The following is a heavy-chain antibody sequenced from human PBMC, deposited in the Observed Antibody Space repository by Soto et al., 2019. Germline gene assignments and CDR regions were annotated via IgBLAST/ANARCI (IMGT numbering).Heavy chain of an antibody. CDR1: GGSISSGNYY. CDR2: IYYSGST. Sequence: PSATLSLTCPVSGGSISSGNYYWSWIRQPPGKGLEWIGYIYYSGSTYYNPSLKSRVTISLDTSKNQFSLKLSSVTAADTAVYYCARDGDYYDSSGYYWRYFDYWGQGTLVTVSS. D-gene: IGHD3-22*01. V-gene: IGHV4-30-4*01. J-gene: IGHJ4*02. CDR3: ARDGDYYDSSGYYWRYFDY.